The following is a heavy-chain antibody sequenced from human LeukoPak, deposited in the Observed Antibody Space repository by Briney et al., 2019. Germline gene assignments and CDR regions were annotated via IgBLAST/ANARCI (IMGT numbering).Heavy chain of an antibody. CDR1: GFSIHQSS. CDR3: AKFGLPYSIDL. D-gene: IGHD3/OR15-3a*01. V-gene: IGHV3-7*01. CDR2: IRPDGSAV. J-gene: IGHJ3*01. Sequence: GGSLRLSCKASGFSIHQSSMSWVRQAPVNGLEWVASIRPDGSAVFYVDSVKGRFTFSRDNAKNSLDLQMNSLRAEDTALYYCAKFGLPYSIDLWGQGTMVTVSS.